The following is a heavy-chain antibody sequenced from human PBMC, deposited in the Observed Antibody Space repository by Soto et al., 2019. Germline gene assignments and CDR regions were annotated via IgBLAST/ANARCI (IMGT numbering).Heavy chain of an antibody. J-gene: IGHJ4*02. V-gene: IGHV3-30-3*01. D-gene: IGHD5-18*01. CDR1: GFTFSTYT. Sequence: QVQLVESGGGVVQPGRVLRLSCAASGFTFSTYTMHWVRQAPAKGLEWVALISYDGINKYYADSVKGRFTITRDTSKNPLFLQMDSLTAEDTAVYYCARKVDIAMAPLDYWGQGTLVTVSS. CDR2: ISYDGINK. CDR3: ARKVDIAMAPLDY.